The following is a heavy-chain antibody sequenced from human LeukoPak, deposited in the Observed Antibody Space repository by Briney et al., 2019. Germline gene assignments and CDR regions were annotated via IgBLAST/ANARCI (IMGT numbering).Heavy chain of an antibody. V-gene: IGHV4-61*09. CDR3: ARAEDYSDSSGHYHVRSLYF. CDR1: GGSISSGSYY. CDR2: IYTSGST. D-gene: IGHD3-22*01. J-gene: IGHJ3*01. Sequence: SQTLSLTCIVAGGSISSGSYYWSSIRQRAGKGLEWIGHIYTSGSTNYYPSLNSRVTISIDTATKQFSLKVSSVTAAERAVYYCARAEDYSDSSGHYHVRSLYFWGQGTMVTVSS.